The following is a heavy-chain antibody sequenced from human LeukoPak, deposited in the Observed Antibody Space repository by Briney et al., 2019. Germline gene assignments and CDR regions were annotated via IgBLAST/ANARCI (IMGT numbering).Heavy chain of an antibody. Sequence: ASVKVSCKTSGYTFTSDGISWVRQAPGQGLEWMGWIGTYKGNTNYAQMFQGRVTMTTDTSTSTAYMELKNLRSDDTAVYYCARTPGMVVVKTFYCMDVWGQGTTATVSS. V-gene: IGHV1-18*01. D-gene: IGHD3-22*01. J-gene: IGHJ6*02. CDR3: ARTPGMVVVKTFYCMDV. CDR2: IGTYKGNT. CDR1: GYTFTSDG.